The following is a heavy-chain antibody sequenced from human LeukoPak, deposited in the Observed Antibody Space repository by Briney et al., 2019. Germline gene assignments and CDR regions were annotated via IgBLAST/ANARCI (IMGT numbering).Heavy chain of an antibody. J-gene: IGHJ4*02. CDR2: INHSGST. D-gene: IGHD5-18*01. Sequence: SETLSLTCAVYGGSFSGYYWSWIRQPPGKGLEWIGEINHSGSTNDNPSLKSRVTISVDTSKNPFSLKLSSVTAADTAVYYCARGYGGYSFWGQGILVTVSS. V-gene: IGHV4-34*01. CDR3: ARGYGGYSF. CDR1: GGSFSGYY.